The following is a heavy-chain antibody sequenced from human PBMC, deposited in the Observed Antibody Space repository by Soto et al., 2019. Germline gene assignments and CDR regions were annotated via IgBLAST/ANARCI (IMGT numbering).Heavy chain of an antibody. CDR1: GFTFSSYS. D-gene: IGHD6-19*01. CDR3: ARDTGGAAYSSGWYGY. Sequence: EVQLVESGGGLVQPGGSLRLSCAASGFTFSSYSMNWVRQAPGKGLEWVSYISSSSSTIYYADSVKGRFTISRDNAKKSLYLKMNSLRAEDTAVYYCARDTGGAAYSSGWYGYWGQGTLVTVSS. CDR2: ISSSSSTI. V-gene: IGHV3-48*01. J-gene: IGHJ4*02.